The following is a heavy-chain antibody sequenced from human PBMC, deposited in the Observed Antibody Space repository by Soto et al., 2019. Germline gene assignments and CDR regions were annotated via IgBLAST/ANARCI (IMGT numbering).Heavy chain of an antibody. J-gene: IGHJ4*02. Sequence: QVQLQESGPGLVKPSETLSLTCTVSGGSISSYYWSWVRQPPGKGLEWIGYIYYTGRTNYNPSLKSRITISLHTSKNQFSLKLTSVTAADTAVYYCARLTSGYYANFDNWGQGTLVTVSS. CDR1: GGSISSYY. CDR3: ARLTSGYYANFDN. CDR2: IYYTGRT. D-gene: IGHD3-22*01. V-gene: IGHV4-59*08.